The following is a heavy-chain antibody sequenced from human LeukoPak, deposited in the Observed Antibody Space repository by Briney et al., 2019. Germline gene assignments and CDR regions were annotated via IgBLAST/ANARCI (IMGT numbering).Heavy chain of an antibody. CDR1: GFTISDYY. Sequence: GGSLRLSCAASGFTISDYYMSWIRQAPGKGLEWVSYISSSSSYTNYADSVKGRFTISRDNAKNSLYLRMNSLRAEDTAVYYCASFGYYGDLYYFDYWGQGTLVTVSS. CDR2: ISSSSSYT. D-gene: IGHD4-17*01. CDR3: ASFGYYGDLYYFDY. V-gene: IGHV3-11*06. J-gene: IGHJ4*02.